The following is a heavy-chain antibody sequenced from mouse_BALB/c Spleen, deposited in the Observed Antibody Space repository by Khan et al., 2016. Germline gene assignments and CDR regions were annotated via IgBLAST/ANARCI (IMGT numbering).Heavy chain of an antibody. V-gene: IGHV5-17*02. Sequence: EVELVESGGGLVQPGGSRKLSCAASGFTFSSFGMHWVRQAPEKGLEWVAYISSGSSTIYYADTVKGRFTISRDNPKNTLFLQMTSLRSEDTAMYYCARRDYGNDNWYFDVWGAGTTVTVSS. D-gene: IGHD2-2*01. J-gene: IGHJ1*01. CDR1: GFTFSSFG. CDR3: ARRDYGNDNWYFDV. CDR2: ISSGSSTI.